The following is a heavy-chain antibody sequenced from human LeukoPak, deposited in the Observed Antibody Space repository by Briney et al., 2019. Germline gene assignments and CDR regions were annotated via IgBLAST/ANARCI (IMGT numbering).Heavy chain of an antibody. V-gene: IGHV4-59*08. CDR3: AKLVRGDGYSYFDY. CDR2: IYYSGTT. CDR1: GGSISSYY. D-gene: IGHD5-24*01. J-gene: IGHJ4*02. Sequence: KPSETLSLTCTVSGGSISSYYWSWIRQPPGKGLEWIGYIYYSGTTYYNPSLKSRVTISVDTSKNHFSLKLSSVTAADTAVYYCAKLVRGDGYSYFDYWGQGTLVTVSS.